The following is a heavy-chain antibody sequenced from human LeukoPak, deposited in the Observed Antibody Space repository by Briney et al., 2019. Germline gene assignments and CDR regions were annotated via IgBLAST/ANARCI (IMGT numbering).Heavy chain of an antibody. V-gene: IGHV1-18*01. J-gene: IGHJ6*03. D-gene: IGHD6-19*01. CDR3: ARFRYSSGWYDMDV. CDR1: GYTFTNLG. Sequence: SVRVSCKASGYTFTNLGITWVPQAPGQGLEWIGWISAYNGNTNYAQKLQGRVTMTTDISTSSAYMELRSLRSDDTAVYYCARFRYSSGWYDMDVWGRGTTVTVSS. CDR2: ISAYNGNT.